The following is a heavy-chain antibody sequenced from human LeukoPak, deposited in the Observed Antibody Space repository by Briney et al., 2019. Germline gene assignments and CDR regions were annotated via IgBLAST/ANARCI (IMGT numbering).Heavy chain of an antibody. J-gene: IGHJ4*02. CDR1: GFTFSSYG. Sequence: GGSLRLSCAASGFTFSSYGMSWVRQAPGKRLEWVSVIYSGGSTYYADSVKGRFTISRDNSKNTLYLQMNSLRAEDTAVYYCAQGEMATIDYWGQGTLVTVSS. CDR2: IYSGGST. D-gene: IGHD5-24*01. CDR3: AQGEMATIDY. V-gene: IGHV3-66*01.